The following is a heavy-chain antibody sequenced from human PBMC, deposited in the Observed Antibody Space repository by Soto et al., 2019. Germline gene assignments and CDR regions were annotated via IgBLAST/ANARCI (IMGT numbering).Heavy chain of an antibody. V-gene: IGHV4-39*01. Sequence: PESLSLTCNVSGGSIGRSRYYWAWNRQCPGKGLEGLGSIYYTGSTTYYNPSLKSRVTISVDRAKNQFSLKLASVTAADTEMYYCVRRSGYSSSWREFDPWGQGTLVTVSS. CDR2: IYYTGSTT. J-gene: IGHJ5*02. CDR3: VRRSGYSSSWREFDP. D-gene: IGHD5-18*01. CDR1: GGSIGRSRYY.